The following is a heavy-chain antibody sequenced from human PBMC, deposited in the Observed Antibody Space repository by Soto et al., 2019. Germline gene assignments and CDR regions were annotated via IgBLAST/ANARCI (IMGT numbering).Heavy chain of an antibody. J-gene: IGHJ4*02. CDR1: GFTFSSYA. Sequence: EVQLLESGGGLVQPGGSLRLSCAASGFTFSSYAMSWVRQAPGKGLEWVSVISGRGGTTYYADSVKGRFTISRDNSKNTLCLQMNSLRADDTAVYYWAPLGSAESSGSCHGTFYFDYLGQGTLVTFSA. D-gene: IGHD2-15*01. CDR2: ISGRGGTT. V-gene: IGHV3-23*01. CDR3: APLGSAESSGSCHGTFYFDY.